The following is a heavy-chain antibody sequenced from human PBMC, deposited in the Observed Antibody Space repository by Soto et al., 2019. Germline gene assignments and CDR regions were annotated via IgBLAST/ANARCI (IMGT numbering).Heavy chain of an antibody. V-gene: IGHV3-23*01. CDR2: ISGSGGST. Sequence: GGSLRLSCAASGFTFSSYAMSWVRQAPGKGLEWVSAISGSGGSTYYADSVKGRFTISRDNSKNTLYLQMNSLRAEDTAVYYCAKPPLGDWGSAPYYYYGMDVWGQGTTVTVSS. CDR1: GFTFSSYA. CDR3: AKPPLGDWGSAPYYYYGMDV. J-gene: IGHJ6*02. D-gene: IGHD3-16*01.